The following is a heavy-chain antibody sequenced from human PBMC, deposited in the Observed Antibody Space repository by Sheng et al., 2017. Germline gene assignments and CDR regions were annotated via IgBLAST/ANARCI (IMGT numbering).Heavy chain of an antibody. CDR3: TTVWHIVVVPAAQKRNYYYGMDV. CDR2: IKSKTDGGTT. CDR1: GFTFSNAW. V-gene: IGHV3-15*01. D-gene: IGHD2-2*01. Sequence: EVQLVESGGGLVKPGGSLRLSCAASGFTFSNAWMSWVRQAPGKGLEWVGRIKSKTDGGTTDYAAPVKGRFTISRDDSKNTLYLQMNSLKTEDTAVYYCTTVWHIVVVPAAQKRNYYYGMDVWGQGTTVTVSS. J-gene: IGHJ6*02.